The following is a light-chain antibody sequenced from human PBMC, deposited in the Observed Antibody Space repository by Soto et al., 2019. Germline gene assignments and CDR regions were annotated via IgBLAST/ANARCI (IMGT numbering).Light chain of an antibody. V-gene: IGLV2-14*01. Sequence: QSALTQPASVSGSPGQSITISCTGNSSDVGGYNYVSWYQQHPGKAPQLIIYAVTNRPSGVSIRFSGSKSGNTASLTISGLQAEDEADYYCCSYTSSTTYVFGPGTKLTVL. J-gene: IGLJ1*01. CDR2: AVT. CDR3: CSYTSSTTYV. CDR1: SSDVGGYNY.